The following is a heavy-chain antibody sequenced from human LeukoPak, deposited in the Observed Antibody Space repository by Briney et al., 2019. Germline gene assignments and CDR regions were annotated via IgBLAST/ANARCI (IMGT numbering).Heavy chain of an antibody. CDR1: GFTVSSNY. CDR2: IYSGGST. V-gene: IGHV3-53*01. Sequence: GGSLRLSCAASGFTVSSNYMSWVRQAPGKGLEWVSVIYSGGSTYYAGSVKGRFTISRDNSKNTLYLQMNSLRAEDTAVYYCARDRGSYYGYYYYGMDVWGQGTTVTVSS. CDR3: ARDRGSYYGYYYYGMDV. D-gene: IGHD1-26*01. J-gene: IGHJ6*02.